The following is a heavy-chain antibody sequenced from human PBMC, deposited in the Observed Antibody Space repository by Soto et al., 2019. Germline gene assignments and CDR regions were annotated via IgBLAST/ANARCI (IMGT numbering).Heavy chain of an antibody. V-gene: IGHV3-66*01. D-gene: IGHD3-16*01. CDR3: AAYSHKGY. Sequence: EEQLVESGGDLDQPRGSLRLSCAASGFTVSNNYMSWVRQAPGKGLEWVSLIYSGGSTYYADSVKGRFTISRDSSKNTLYLQMNSLRAEDTAMYYCAAYSHKGYWGQGTLVTVSS. CDR2: IYSGGST. J-gene: IGHJ4*02. CDR1: GFTVSNNY.